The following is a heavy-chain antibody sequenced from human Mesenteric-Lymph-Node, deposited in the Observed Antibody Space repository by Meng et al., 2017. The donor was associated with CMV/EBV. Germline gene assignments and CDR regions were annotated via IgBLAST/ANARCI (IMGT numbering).Heavy chain of an antibody. CDR3: AKRPRIAAAGTPDWFDP. V-gene: IGHV3-23*03. CDR2: IHSVAGRT. CDR1: GFTFSSYA. J-gene: IGHJ5*02. D-gene: IGHD6-13*01. Sequence: GESLKISCAASGFTFSSYAMTWVRQAPGKGLEWVSVIHSVAGRTYYADSVKGRFTISRDDSKNTVYLQMNSLRAEDTAVYYCAKRPRIAAAGTPDWFDPWGQGTLVTVSS.